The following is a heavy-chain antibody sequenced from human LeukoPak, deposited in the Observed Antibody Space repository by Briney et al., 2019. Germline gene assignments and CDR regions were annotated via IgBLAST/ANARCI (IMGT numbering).Heavy chain of an antibody. CDR1: GFTFSSYA. CDR3: ARGVSGRDGDYGWFDP. CDR2: ISYDGSNK. V-gene: IGHV3-30*04. Sequence: GGSLRLSCAASGFTFSSYAMHWVRQAPGKGLEWVAVISYDGSNKYYADSVKCRFTISRDNSKNTLYLQMNSLRAEDTAVYYCARGVSGRDGDYGWFDPWGQGTLVTVSS. D-gene: IGHD4-17*01. J-gene: IGHJ5*02.